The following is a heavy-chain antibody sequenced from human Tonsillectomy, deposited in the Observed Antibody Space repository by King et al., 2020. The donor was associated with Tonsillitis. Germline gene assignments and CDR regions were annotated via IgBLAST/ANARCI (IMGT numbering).Heavy chain of an antibody. D-gene: IGHD1-20*01. CDR2: ISWNNGNI. V-gene: IGHV3-9*01. CDR3: AKDLGNWNDGGIDY. CDR1: GFTFDDYA. Sequence: VQLVESGGGLVQPGRSLRLSCAASGFTFDDYAMHWVRQAPGKGLEWVAGISWNNGNIGNADSVKGRFTISRDNAKNSLYLQMNSLRAEDTALYYCAKDLGNWNDGGIDYWGQGTLVTVSS. J-gene: IGHJ4*02.